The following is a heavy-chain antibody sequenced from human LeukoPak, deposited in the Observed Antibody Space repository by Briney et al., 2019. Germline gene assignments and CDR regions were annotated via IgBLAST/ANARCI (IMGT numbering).Heavy chain of an antibody. J-gene: IGHJ5*02. Sequence: SETLSLTCTVSGGSISSSSYYWGWIRQPPGKGLEWIGSIYYSGSTYYNPSLKSRVTISVDTPKNQFSLKLSSVTAADTAVYYCARDETWYYYDSSGYYYRWFDPWGQGTLVTVSS. D-gene: IGHD3-22*01. CDR1: GGSISSSSYY. CDR3: ARDETWYYYDSSGYYYRWFDP. CDR2: IYYSGST. V-gene: IGHV4-39*07.